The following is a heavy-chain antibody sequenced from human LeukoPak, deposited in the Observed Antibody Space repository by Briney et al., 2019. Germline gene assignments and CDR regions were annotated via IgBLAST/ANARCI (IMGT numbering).Heavy chain of an antibody. D-gene: IGHD5-12*01. CDR2: FDPEDGET. CDR3: ATVNIVATIEDY. J-gene: IGHJ4*02. CDR1: GYTLTELS. V-gene: IGHV1-24*01. Sequence: ASVKVSCKVSGYTLTELSMHWVRQAPGKGLEWMGGFDPEDGETIYAQKFQGRVTMTEDTSTDTAYMELSSLRSEDTAVYYCATVNIVATIEDYWGQGTLVTVSS.